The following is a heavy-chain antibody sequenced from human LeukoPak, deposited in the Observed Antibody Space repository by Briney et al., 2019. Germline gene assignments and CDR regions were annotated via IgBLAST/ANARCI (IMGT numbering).Heavy chain of an antibody. J-gene: IGHJ3*02. Sequence: ASVKVSCKASGYTFTGYYMHWVRQAPGQGLGWMGWINPNSGGTNYAQKFQGRVTMTRDTSISTAYMELSRLRSDDTAVYYCARSLHYYDSSGTQWDAFDIWGQGTMVTVSS. CDR2: INPNSGGT. CDR1: GYTFTGYY. D-gene: IGHD3-22*01. CDR3: ARSLHYYDSSGTQWDAFDI. V-gene: IGHV1-2*02.